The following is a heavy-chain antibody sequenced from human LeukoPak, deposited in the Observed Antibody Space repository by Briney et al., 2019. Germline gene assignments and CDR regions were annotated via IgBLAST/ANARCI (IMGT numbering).Heavy chain of an antibody. CDR1: GYTFTSYG. D-gene: IGHD2-15*01. J-gene: IGHJ4*02. CDR3: ARDCIGCHGFDY. V-gene: IGHV1-18*01. Sequence: VASVKVSCKASGYTFTSYGITWVRQAPGQGLEWMGWVSVYADNTNYVQKIQGRVTMTTDTSTSTAYMELRSLRSDDTAVYYCARDCIGCHGFDYWGQGTLVTVSS. CDR2: VSVYADNT.